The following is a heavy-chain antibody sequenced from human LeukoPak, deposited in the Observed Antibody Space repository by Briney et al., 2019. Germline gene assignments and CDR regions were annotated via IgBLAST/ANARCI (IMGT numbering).Heavy chain of an antibody. CDR3: AREASLRGIHTPYYFDY. D-gene: IGHD3-10*01. V-gene: IGHV4-59*01. CDR1: GDSISSYY. CDR2: IYYSGST. Sequence: SETLSLTCTVSGDSISSYYWSWIRQPPGKGLEWIGYIYYSGSTNYNPSLKSRVTISVDTSKNQFSLKLSSVTAADTAVYYCAREASLRGIHTPYYFDYWGQGTLVTVSS. J-gene: IGHJ4*02.